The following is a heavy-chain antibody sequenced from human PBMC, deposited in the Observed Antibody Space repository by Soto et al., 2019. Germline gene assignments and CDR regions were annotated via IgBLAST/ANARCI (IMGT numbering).Heavy chain of an antibody. CDR2: IDPSDSYT. J-gene: IGHJ4*01. CDR3: AKDVGQWVETFDY. Sequence: GESLKISCKGSGYSFTNYWITWVRQMPGKGLECMGRIDPSDSYTNYSPSFQGHVTISADKSISTAYLQWSSLKASDTAIYYCAKDVGQWVETFDYWGHGTLVTVSS. D-gene: IGHD6-19*01. CDR1: GYSFTNYW. V-gene: IGHV5-10-1*01.